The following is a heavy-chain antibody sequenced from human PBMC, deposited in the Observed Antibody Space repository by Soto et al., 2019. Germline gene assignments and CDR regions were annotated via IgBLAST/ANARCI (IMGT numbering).Heavy chain of an antibody. Sequence: GGSLRLSCTASGFTFGDYAMSWFRQAPGKGLEWVGFIRSKAYGGTTEYAASVKGRFTISRDDSKSIAYLQMNSLKTEDTAVYYCTRDRRDYYDSSGYYTYYFDYWGQGTLVTVSS. CDR3: TRDRRDYYDSSGYYTYYFDY. J-gene: IGHJ4*02. V-gene: IGHV3-49*03. CDR1: GFTFGDYA. D-gene: IGHD3-22*01. CDR2: IRSKAYGGTT.